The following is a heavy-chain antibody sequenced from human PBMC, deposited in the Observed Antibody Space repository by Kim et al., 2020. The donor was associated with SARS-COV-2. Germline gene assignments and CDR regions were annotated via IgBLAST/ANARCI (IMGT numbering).Heavy chain of an antibody. CDR3: ARDATVTTRDHHGMDV. J-gene: IGHJ6*02. V-gene: IGHV4-39*07. CDR1: GGSVSSSTYF. Sequence: SETLSLTCSVSGGSVSSSTYFWGWIRQPPGKGLEWIGSIYYSGNTYYNPSLKSRVTISIDTSKNHFSLKLTSVTAADTAVYYCARDATVTTRDHHGMDVWGQGSTGTVSS. D-gene: IGHD4-17*01. CDR2: IYYSGNT.